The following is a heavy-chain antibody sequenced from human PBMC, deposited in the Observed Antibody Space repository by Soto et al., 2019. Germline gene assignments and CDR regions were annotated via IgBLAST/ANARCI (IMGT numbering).Heavy chain of an antibody. D-gene: IGHD3-3*01. V-gene: IGHV1-3*01. CDR3: ARDQGNDFLSGYDDY. Sequence: QVQLVQSGAEVRKPGASVKVSGKASGYTFTSYAMHWLRQAPGQTLECMGWINAGNGNTKYSQKFQGRVTITRDTSASTAYMELSSLRSEDTAVYYCARDQGNDFLSGYDDYWGQGTLVTVSS. J-gene: IGHJ4*02. CDR1: GYTFTSYA. CDR2: INAGNGNT.